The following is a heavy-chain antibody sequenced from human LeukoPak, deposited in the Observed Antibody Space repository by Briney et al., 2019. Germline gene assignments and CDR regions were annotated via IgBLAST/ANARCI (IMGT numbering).Heavy chain of an antibody. J-gene: IGHJ6*02. CDR2: ISYDGSNK. CDR1: GFTFSSYA. CDR3: AKDHRRRPGYCSGGSCRLGGMDV. D-gene: IGHD2-15*01. V-gene: IGHV3-30*18. Sequence: GGSLRLSCAASGFTFSSYAMSWVRQAPGKGLEWVAVISYDGSNKYYAGSVKGGFTISRDNSKNALYLQMTSLRAEDTAVYYCAKDHRRRPGYCSGGSCRLGGMDVWGQGTTVTVSS.